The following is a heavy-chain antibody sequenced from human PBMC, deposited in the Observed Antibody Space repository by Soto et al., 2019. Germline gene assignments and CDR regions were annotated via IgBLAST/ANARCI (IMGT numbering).Heavy chain of an antibody. Sequence: LSLTCTVSDDFISSYYWNWIRQPAGKGLEWIGRVSTNGATNYNPSLESRVTMSVDTSKNQFSLKLTSVTAADTAVYFCARADYEILTGSYAMDVWGQGTKVTVYS. CDR2: VSTNGAT. CDR1: DDFISSYY. D-gene: IGHD3-9*01. CDR3: ARADYEILTGSYAMDV. V-gene: IGHV4-4*07. J-gene: IGHJ6*02.